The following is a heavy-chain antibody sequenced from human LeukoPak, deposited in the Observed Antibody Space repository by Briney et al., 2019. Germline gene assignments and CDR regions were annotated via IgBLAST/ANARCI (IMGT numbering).Heavy chain of an antibody. J-gene: IGHJ5*02. Sequence: GASVKVSCKVSGYTLTELSMHWVRQAPGKGLEWMGGFDPEDGETIYAQKFQGRVTITADESTSTAYMELSSLRSEDTAVYFCASAPRYSSSWPNNWFDPWGQGTLVTVSS. CDR3: ASAPRYSSSWPNNWFDP. D-gene: IGHD6-13*01. V-gene: IGHV1-24*01. CDR2: FDPEDGET. CDR1: GYTLTELS.